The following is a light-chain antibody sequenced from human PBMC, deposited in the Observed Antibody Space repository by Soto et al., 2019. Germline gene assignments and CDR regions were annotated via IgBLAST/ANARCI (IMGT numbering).Light chain of an antibody. CDR1: SSDVGGYDY. CDR2: DVS. Sequence: QSALTQPASVSGSPGQSITISCTGTSSDVGGYDYVSWYQHHPGKAPQLMIYDVSNRPSGVSNRFSGSKSGNTASLTISGLQAEDEADYYCSSYTSISTGVVFGGGTKLTVL. J-gene: IGLJ2*01. V-gene: IGLV2-14*03. CDR3: SSYTSISTGVV.